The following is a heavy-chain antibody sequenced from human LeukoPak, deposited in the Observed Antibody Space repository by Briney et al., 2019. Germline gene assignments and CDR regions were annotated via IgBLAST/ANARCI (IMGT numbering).Heavy chain of an antibody. Sequence: HTGGSLRLFCAASGFTFSSYEMNWVRQAPGKGLEWVAYISTSGSSRYYADSVKGRFTISRDNAKNSLYLQLNSLRAEDTAVYYCAKAGLSHWGQGTLVTVSS. CDR2: ISTSGSSR. V-gene: IGHV3-48*03. J-gene: IGHJ4*02. D-gene: IGHD2/OR15-2a*01. CDR1: GFTFSSYE. CDR3: AKAGLSH.